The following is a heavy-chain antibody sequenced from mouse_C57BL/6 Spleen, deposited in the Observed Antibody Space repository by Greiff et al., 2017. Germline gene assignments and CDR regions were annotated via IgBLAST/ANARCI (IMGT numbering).Heavy chain of an antibody. Sequence: QVQLQQSGAELVMPGASVKLSCKASGYTFTSYWMHWVKQRPGQGLEWIGEIDPSDSYTNYNQKFKGKSTLTVDKSSSTAYMQLSSLTSEDSAVYSCARGSSGCVLDYWGQGTTLTVSS. V-gene: IGHV1-69*01. CDR1: GYTFTSYW. CDR2: IDPSDSYT. D-gene: IGHD3-2*02. CDR3: ARGSSGCVLDY. J-gene: IGHJ2*01.